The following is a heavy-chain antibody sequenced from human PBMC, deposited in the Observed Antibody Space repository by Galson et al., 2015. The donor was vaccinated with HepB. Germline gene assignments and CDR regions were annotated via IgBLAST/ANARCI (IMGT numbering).Heavy chain of an antibody. CDR2: IYPGDSDT. D-gene: IGHD2-2*02. V-gene: IGHV5-51*03. Sequence: QSGAEVKKPGESLKISCKGSGYSFTSYWIGWVRQMPGKGLEWMGIIYPGDSDTRYSPSFQGQVTISADKSISTAYLQWSSLKASDTAMYCCARRRCSSTSCYKGPPFFDYWGQGTLVTVSS. J-gene: IGHJ4*02. CDR1: GYSFTSYW. CDR3: ARRRCSSTSCYKGPPFFDY.